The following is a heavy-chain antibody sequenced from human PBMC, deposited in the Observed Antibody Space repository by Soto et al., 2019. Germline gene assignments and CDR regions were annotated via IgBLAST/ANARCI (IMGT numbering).Heavy chain of an antibody. CDR2: INQDGSQR. J-gene: IGHJ4*02. CDR1: GFNFIDYW. CDR3: AKYTSADDY. Sequence: EVQLVESGGGLVQPGGSLRLSCAGSGFNFIDYWMNWVRQAPGKGLEWVANINQDGSQRYYVDSVRGRFTISRDNAKNSLSLEMNRLSAEDTAVYYCAKYTSADDYCGQGTLVTVSS. D-gene: IGHD3-10*01. V-gene: IGHV3-7*01.